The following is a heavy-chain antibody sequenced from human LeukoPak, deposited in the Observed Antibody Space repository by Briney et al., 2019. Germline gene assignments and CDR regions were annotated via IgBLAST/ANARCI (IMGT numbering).Heavy chain of an antibody. D-gene: IGHD3-3*01. CDR1: GASISSGDYY. CDR2: INHSGST. J-gene: IGHJ4*02. CDR3: ARGQDDFYDY. V-gene: IGHV4-30-4*08. Sequence: SQTLSLTCTVSGASISSGDYYWSWIRQPPGKGLEWIGEINHSGSTNYNPSLKSRVTISVDTSENQFSLKLSSVTAADTAVYYCARGQDDFYDYWGQGTLVTVSS.